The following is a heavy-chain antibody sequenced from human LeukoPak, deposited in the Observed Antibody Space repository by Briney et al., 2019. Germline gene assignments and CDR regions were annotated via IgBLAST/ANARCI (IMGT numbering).Heavy chain of an antibody. CDR1: GFTFSDYY. D-gene: IGHD2-2*01. CDR2: ISSSGSTI. CDR3: AREVVVPAARAAFDI. J-gene: IGHJ3*02. Sequence: PGGSLRLSCAASGFTFSDYYMSWIRQAPGKGLEWVSYISSSGSTIYYADSVKGRFTISRDNAKNSLYLQMNSLRAEDTAVYYCAREVVVPAARAAFDIWGQGTMVTVSS. V-gene: IGHV3-11*04.